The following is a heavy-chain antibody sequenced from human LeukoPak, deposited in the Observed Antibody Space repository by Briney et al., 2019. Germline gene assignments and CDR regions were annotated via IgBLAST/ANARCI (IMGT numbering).Heavy chain of an antibody. CDR3: ARSSGSWSLDY. CDR1: GFTLGPAS. Sequence: TGGSLRLSCAASGFTLGPASLHWVRQAPGRGLEWVSAFDTGFGTYYPDSLKGRFTISRDNSKNTLFLQMNSLRAEDTAVYYCARSSGSWSLDYWGQGTLVTVSS. J-gene: IGHJ4*02. V-gene: IGHV3-23*01. D-gene: IGHD6-19*01. CDR2: FDTGFGT.